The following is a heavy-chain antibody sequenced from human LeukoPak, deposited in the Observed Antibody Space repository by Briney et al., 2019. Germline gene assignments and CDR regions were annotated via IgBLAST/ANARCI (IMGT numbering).Heavy chain of an antibody. D-gene: IGHD3-22*01. CDR1: GFTFSSYG. Sequence: GGSLRLSCAASGFTFSSYGMHWVRQAPGKGLEWVAFIRYDGSNKYYADSVKGRFTISRGNSKNTLYLQMNSLRAEDTAVYYCAKDLSADYYDSSGSDYWGQGTLVTVSS. V-gene: IGHV3-30*02. CDR2: IRYDGSNK. J-gene: IGHJ4*02. CDR3: AKDLSADYYDSSGSDY.